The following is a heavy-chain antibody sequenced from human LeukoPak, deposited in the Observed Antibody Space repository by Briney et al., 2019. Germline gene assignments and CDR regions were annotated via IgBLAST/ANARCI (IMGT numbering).Heavy chain of an antibody. Sequence: SETLSLTCTVSGYSISSGYYWGWIRQPPGKGLEWIGSIYHSGSTYYNPSLKSRVTISVDTSKNQFSLKLSSVTAADTAVYYCARETVGAPGGYYYYYMDVWGKGTTVTISS. CDR1: GYSISSGYY. CDR3: ARETVGAPGGYYYYYMDV. V-gene: IGHV4-38-2*02. J-gene: IGHJ6*03. CDR2: IYHSGST. D-gene: IGHD1-26*01.